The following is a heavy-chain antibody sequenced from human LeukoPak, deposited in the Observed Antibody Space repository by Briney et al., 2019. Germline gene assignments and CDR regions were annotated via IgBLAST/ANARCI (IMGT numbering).Heavy chain of an antibody. V-gene: IGHV1-69*05. J-gene: IGHJ5*02. CDR2: IIPIFGTA. Sequence: GCSVKVSCKASGGTFSSYAISWVRQAPGQGLEWMVGIIPIFGTANYAQKFQGRVTITTDESTSTAYMELSSLRSEDTAVYYCARAAAGVVPAAIAWFDPWGQGTLVTVSS. D-gene: IGHD2-2*01. CDR3: ARAAAGVVPAAIAWFDP. CDR1: GGTFSSYA.